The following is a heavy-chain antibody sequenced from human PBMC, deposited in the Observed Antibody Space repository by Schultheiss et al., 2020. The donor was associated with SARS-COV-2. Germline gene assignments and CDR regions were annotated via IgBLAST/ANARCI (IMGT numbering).Heavy chain of an antibody. V-gene: IGHV1-69*13. Sequence: SVKVSCKASGDTISSYAISWVRQAPGQGLEWMGSFIPIFGSAKYAQKFQGRLTITADESTSTVYMDLSSLRSEDTAVYYCATWEERSGSYLGQSEGDYWGQGTLVTVSS. CDR2: FIPIFGSA. J-gene: IGHJ4*02. CDR1: GDTISSYA. CDR3: ATWEERSGSYLGQSEGDY. D-gene: IGHD1-26*01.